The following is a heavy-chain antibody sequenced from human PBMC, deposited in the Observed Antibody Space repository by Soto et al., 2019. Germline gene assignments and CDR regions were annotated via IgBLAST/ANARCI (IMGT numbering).Heavy chain of an antibody. J-gene: IGHJ4*02. CDR3: ASPTGYCSSTSCSFDY. CDR1: GGTFSSYT. D-gene: IGHD2-2*01. CDR2: IIPILGIA. V-gene: IGHV1-69*02. Sequence: ASVKVSCKASGGTFSSYTISWVRQAPGQGLEWMGRIIPILGIANYAQKFQGRVTITADKSTSTAYMELSSLRSEDTAVYYCASPTGYCSSTSCSFDYWGQGTLVTVSS.